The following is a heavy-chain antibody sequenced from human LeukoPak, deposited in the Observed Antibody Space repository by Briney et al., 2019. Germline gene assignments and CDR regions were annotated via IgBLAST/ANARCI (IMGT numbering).Heavy chain of an antibody. CDR2: TYYSGST. D-gene: IGHD6-13*01. V-gene: IGHV4-59*12. J-gene: IGHJ5*02. Sequence: PSETLSLTCTVSGGSISSYYWSWIRQPPGKGLEWIGYTYYSGSTNYNPSLKSRVTISVDTSKNQFSLKLSSVTAADTAVYYCARGKIVGGSSSWYSRWFDPWGQGTLVTVSS. CDR3: ARGKIVGGSSSWYSRWFDP. CDR1: GGSISSYY.